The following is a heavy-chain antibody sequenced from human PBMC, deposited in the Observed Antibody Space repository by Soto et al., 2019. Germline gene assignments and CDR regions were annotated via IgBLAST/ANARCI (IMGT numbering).Heavy chain of an antibody. CDR2: ISGSGGST. V-gene: IGHV3-23*01. J-gene: IGHJ4*02. CDR3: AKDLDPSLSRVSDILTGSPPLDY. D-gene: IGHD3-9*01. CDR1: GFTFSSYA. Sequence: GGSLRLSCAASGFTFSSYAMSWVRQAPGKGLEWVSAISGSGGSTYYADSVKGRFTISRDNSKNTLYLQMNSLRAEDTAVYYCAKDLDPSLSRVSDILTGSPPLDYWGQGTLVTVSS.